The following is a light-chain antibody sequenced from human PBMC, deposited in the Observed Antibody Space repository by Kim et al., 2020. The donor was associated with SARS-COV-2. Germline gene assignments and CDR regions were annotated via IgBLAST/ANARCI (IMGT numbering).Light chain of an antibody. Sequence: ELTQPPSASGTPGQRVNISCSGSSSNIGSNTVNWYQLFPGTAPKLLIRSNTQRPSGVPDRFSGPRSGTSASLAISGLQSEDEADYYCATWDDSLNGQVFGGGTKVTVL. V-gene: IGLV1-44*01. CDR1: SSNIGSNT. CDR3: ATWDDSLNGQV. J-gene: IGLJ3*02. CDR2: SNT.